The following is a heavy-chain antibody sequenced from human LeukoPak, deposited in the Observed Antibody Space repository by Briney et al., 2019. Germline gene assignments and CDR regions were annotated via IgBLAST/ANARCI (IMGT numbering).Heavy chain of an antibody. J-gene: IGHJ6*02. D-gene: IGHD2-2*01. Sequence: GGSLRLSCAASGFTVSSNYMSWVRQAPGKGLEWVSVIYSGGSTYYADSVKGRFTISRDNSKNTLYLQMNSLRPEDTAVYYCARDLPPAPWNGMDVWGQGTTVTVSS. CDR2: IYSGGST. CDR3: ARDLPPAPWNGMDV. V-gene: IGHV3-53*01. CDR1: GFTVSSNY.